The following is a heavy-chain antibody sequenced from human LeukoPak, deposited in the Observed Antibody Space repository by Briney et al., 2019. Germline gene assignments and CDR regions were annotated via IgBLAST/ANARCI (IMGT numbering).Heavy chain of an antibody. V-gene: IGHV4/OR15-8*02. CDR2: ISHCGDT. Sequence: XVRQPPGXXLXXIGXISHCGDTKYSPSLRTRVTISIDRSKNHLSLNLNSVTAADTAIYYCSTRDQSRTDVVPPDYWGQGTLVTVSS. J-gene: IGHJ4*02. D-gene: IGHD5/OR15-5a*01. CDR3: STRDQSRTDVVPPDY.